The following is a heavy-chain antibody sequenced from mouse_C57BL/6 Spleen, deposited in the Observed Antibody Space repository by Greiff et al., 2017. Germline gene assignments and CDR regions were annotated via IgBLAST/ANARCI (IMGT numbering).Heavy chain of an antibody. J-gene: IGHJ2*01. CDR2: IDPSDSYT. V-gene: IGHV1-69*01. Sequence: QVQLKQPGAELVMPGASVKLSCKASGYTFTSYWMHWVKQRPGQGLEWIGEIDPSDSYTNYNPKFKGKSTLTVDKSSSTAYMQLSSLTSEDSAVYYCARGSSSGYGDWGKGTTLTVSS. CDR1: GYTFTSYW. D-gene: IGHD3-2*02. CDR3: ARGSSSGYGD.